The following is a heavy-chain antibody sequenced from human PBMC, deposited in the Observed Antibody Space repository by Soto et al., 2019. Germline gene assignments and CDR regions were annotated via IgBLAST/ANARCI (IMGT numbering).Heavy chain of an antibody. CDR1: GFNLSHPW. CDR2: IKQDGSEK. J-gene: IGHJ6*02. Sequence: PGGSLRLSCVASGFNLSHPWMTWVRQAAGKGLEWVANIKQDGSEKYYVDSVKGRFTISRDNTKNSLYLQMNSLRAEDTAVYYCARGLGSSTYYYYYGMDVWGQGTTVTVSS. CDR3: ARGLGSSTYYYYYGMDV. D-gene: IGHD6-6*01. V-gene: IGHV3-7*01.